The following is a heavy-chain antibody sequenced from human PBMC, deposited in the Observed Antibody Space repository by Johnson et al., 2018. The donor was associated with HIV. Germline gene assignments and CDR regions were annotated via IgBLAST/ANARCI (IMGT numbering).Heavy chain of an antibody. V-gene: IGHV3-30*03. Sequence: QLVESGGGVVQPGRSLRLSCAASGFTFSSYGMHWVRQAPGKGLEWVAVISYDGSNKYYADSVKGRFTISRDNSKRTLYLQMNSLRAEDTAVYYCAREKPRLVQGVLDAFDIWGQGTMVTVSS. CDR2: ISYDGSNK. D-gene: IGHD3-10*01. J-gene: IGHJ3*02. CDR1: GFTFSSYG. CDR3: AREKPRLVQGVLDAFDI.